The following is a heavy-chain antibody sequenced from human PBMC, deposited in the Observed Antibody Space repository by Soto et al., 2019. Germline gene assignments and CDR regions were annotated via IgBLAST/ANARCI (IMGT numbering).Heavy chain of an antibody. J-gene: IGHJ6*02. V-gene: IGHV3-30*04. CDR2: ISYDGSNE. Sequence: PGGSLRLSCAASGFTFSNYALHWVRQAPGKGLEWAAVISYDGSNEYCANSVKGRFTISRDNSKNTLCLQMNSLRAEETAMYYCATEYYDFWSGYYTPYYYGLDVWGQGTTVTVSS. CDR3: ATEYYDFWSGYYTPYYYGLDV. D-gene: IGHD3-3*01. CDR1: GFTFSNYA.